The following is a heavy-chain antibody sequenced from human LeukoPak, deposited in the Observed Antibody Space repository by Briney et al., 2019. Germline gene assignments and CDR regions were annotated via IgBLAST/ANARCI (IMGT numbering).Heavy chain of an antibody. Sequence: SVKVSCKASGGTFSSYAISWVRRAPGQGLEWMGGIIPIFGTANYAQKFQGRVTITTDESTSTAHMELSSLRSEDTAVYYCARSRGYDILTDLLSSWFDPWGQGTLVTVSS. CDR3: ARSRGYDILTDLLSSWFDP. D-gene: IGHD3-9*01. V-gene: IGHV1-69*05. CDR2: IIPIFGTA. CDR1: GGTFSSYA. J-gene: IGHJ5*02.